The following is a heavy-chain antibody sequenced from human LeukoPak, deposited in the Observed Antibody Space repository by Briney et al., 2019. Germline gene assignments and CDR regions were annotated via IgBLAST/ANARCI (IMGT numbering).Heavy chain of an antibody. D-gene: IGHD3-9*01. V-gene: IGHV3-48*04. CDR1: GFTFSSYS. Sequence: GGSLRLSCAASGFTFSSYSMNWVRQAPGKGLEWVSYISSSSNTIYYADSVKGRFTISRDNAKNSLYLQMNSLRAEDTAVYYCARKAYHDILTGQDAFDIWGQGTMVTVSS. CDR3: ARKAYHDILTGQDAFDI. CDR2: ISSSSNTI. J-gene: IGHJ3*02.